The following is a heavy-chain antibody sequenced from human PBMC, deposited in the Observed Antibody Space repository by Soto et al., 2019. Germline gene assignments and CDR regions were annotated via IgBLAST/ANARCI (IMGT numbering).Heavy chain of an antibody. CDR3: ARGRYCGGGSCYWTFDS. CDR2: TKNKINGHTT. Sequence: EVQLVESGGGMVQPGGSLRLSCSASGFAFSDHYMDWVLQAPGKGLEWVGRTKNKINGHTTEYAASVKGRFTISRDDSENSLYLQMNSLKTEDTAVYYCARGRYCGGGSCYWTFDSWGQGTLVTVSS. D-gene: IGHD2-15*01. J-gene: IGHJ4*02. V-gene: IGHV3-72*01. CDR1: GFAFSDHY.